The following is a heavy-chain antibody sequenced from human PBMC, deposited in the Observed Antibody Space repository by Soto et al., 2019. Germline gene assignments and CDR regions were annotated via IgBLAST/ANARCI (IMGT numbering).Heavy chain of an antibody. CDR1: GYKFTTYS. CDR3: ARDGGYDVLTGHYILLYYLDN. J-gene: IGHJ4*02. CDR2: INPSGGRT. Sequence: ASVPVSCKASGYKFTTYSMHWVRQTPGHGLEWMGVINPSGGRTSYAQKFQGRVTMTRDTSTSTVHMELSNLRSEDTAVYFCARDGGYDVLTGHYILLYYLDNWGLGTLVTSPQ. D-gene: IGHD3-9*01. V-gene: IGHV1-46*01.